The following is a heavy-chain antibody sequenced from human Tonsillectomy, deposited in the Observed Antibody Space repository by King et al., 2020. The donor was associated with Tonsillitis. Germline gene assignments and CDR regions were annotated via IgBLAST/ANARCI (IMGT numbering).Heavy chain of an antibody. CDR1: GFTFSDYV. CDR3: ARLYNSSNY. Sequence: VQLVESGGGVVQPGRSLRLSCAASGFTFSDYVIHWVRQAPGKGLEWVAVISYDGSNQYYADSVEGRFTISRDNSKNTLSLQMNSLRTEDTAVYYCARLYNSSNYWGQGTLVTVSS. J-gene: IGHJ4*02. D-gene: IGHD6-6*01. V-gene: IGHV3-30*03. CDR2: ISYDGSNQ.